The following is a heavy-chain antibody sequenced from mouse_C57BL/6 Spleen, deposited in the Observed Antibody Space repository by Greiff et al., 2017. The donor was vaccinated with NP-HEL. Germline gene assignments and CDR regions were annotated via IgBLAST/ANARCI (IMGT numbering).Heavy chain of an antibody. CDR2: IRHKANGYTT. Sequence: EVLLVESGGGLVQPGGSLSLSCAASGFTFTDYYMSWVRQPPGKALEWLGFIRHKANGYTTEYSASVKGRFTISRDNSQSILYLQMNARRAEDSATYYYAKYRDHFDYWGQGTTLTVSS. CDR3: AKYRDHFDY. CDR1: GFTFTDYY. V-gene: IGHV7-3*01. J-gene: IGHJ2*01.